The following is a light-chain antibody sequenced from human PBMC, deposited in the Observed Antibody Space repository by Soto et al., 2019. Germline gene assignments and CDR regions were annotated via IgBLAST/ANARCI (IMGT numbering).Light chain of an antibody. CDR2: DVT. V-gene: IGLV2-11*01. J-gene: IGLJ1*01. CDR3: CSFAGSFSYV. CDR1: SSDVGRYDY. Sequence: QSALTQPRSVSGSPGQSVTISCTGTSSDVGRYDYVSWYQQHPGKAPKLIIYDVTERPAGVPDRFSGSKSGNTASLTISGLQAEDEADYSCCSFAGSFSYVFGGGTNPTVL.